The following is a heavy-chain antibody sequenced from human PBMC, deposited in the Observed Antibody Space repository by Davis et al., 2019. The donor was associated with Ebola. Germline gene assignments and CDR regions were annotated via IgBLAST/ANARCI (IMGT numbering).Heavy chain of an antibody. CDR3: AKNPTRYYDSSGYSGYYFDY. J-gene: IGHJ4*02. CDR1: GFTFSSYA. V-gene: IGHV3-23*01. Sequence: PGGSLRLSCAASGFTFSSYAMSWVRQAPGKGLEWVSAISGSGGSTYYADSVKGRFTISRDNSKNTLYLQMNSLRAEDTAVYYCAKNPTRYYDSSGYSGYYFDYWGQGTLVTVSS. D-gene: IGHD3-22*01. CDR2: ISGSGGST.